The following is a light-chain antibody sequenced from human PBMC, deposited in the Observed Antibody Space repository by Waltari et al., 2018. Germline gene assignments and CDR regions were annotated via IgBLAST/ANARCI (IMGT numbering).Light chain of an antibody. CDR1: QSVSSN. CDR2: GAS. Sequence: ETVMTQSPATLSVSPGERATLSCRASQSVSSNLAWYQQKPGQAPRPLIYGASTRATGIPARFSGSESGTEFTLTISSLQSEDFAVYYCQQYNNWPPCTFGQGTKLEI. CDR3: QQYNNWPPCT. J-gene: IGKJ2*01. V-gene: IGKV3-15*01.